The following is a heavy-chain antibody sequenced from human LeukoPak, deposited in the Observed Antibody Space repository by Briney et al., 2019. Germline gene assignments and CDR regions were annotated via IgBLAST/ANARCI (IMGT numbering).Heavy chain of an antibody. CDR1: GFTFSRYW. D-gene: IGHD4-17*01. V-gene: IGHV3-74*01. CDR2: INSDGSST. J-gene: IGHJ6*02. Sequence: GGSLRLSCAASGFTFSRYWMHWVRQAPGKGLVWVSRINSDGSSTIYADSVKGRFTISRDNARNMLYLQMNSLRAEDTAVYYCTTPNSRTAYYGMDVWGQGTTVTVSS. CDR3: TTPNSRTAYYGMDV.